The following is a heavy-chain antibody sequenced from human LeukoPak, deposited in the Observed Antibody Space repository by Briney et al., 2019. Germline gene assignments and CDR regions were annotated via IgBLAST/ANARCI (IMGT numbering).Heavy chain of an antibody. J-gene: IGHJ6*03. CDR2: IIPIFGTA. CDR3: AKCGTPLYYYYYMDV. Sequence: GASVKVSCKASGGTFSSYAISWVRQAPGQGLEWMGGIIPIFGTANYAQKFQGRVTITADESTSTAYMELSRLRSDDTAVYYCAKCGTPLYYYYYMDVWGKGTTVTVSS. V-gene: IGHV1-69*13. CDR1: GGTFSSYA.